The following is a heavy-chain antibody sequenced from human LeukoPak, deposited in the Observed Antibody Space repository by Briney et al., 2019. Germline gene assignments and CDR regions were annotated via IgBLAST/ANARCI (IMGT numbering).Heavy chain of an antibody. CDR2: ISYDGSNK. CDR1: GFTFSSYA. Sequence: PGRSLRLSCAASGFTFSSYAMHWVRQAPGKGLEWVAVISYDGSNKYYADSVKGRFTISRDNSKNTLYLQMNSLRAEDTAVYYCARDGYGLAPIAVAGTPFYFDYWGQGTLVTVSS. CDR3: ARDGYGLAPIAVAGTPFYFDY. J-gene: IGHJ4*02. V-gene: IGHV3-30-3*01. D-gene: IGHD6-19*01.